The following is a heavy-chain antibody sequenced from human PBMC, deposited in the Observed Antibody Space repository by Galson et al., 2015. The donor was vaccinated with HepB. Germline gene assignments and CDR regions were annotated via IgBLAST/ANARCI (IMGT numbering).Heavy chain of an antibody. Sequence: SLRLSCAASGFTFSSYAMSGVRQAPGKGLEWVSAISFSGGSTYYADSVKGRFTISRDNSKNTLYLQMNSLRAEDTAVYYCAKDVPRTYYYDSSGYYPFDYWGQGTLVTVSS. CDR1: GFTFSSYA. J-gene: IGHJ4*02. D-gene: IGHD3-22*01. CDR2: ISFSGGST. CDR3: AKDVPRTYYYDSSGYYPFDY. V-gene: IGHV3-23*01.